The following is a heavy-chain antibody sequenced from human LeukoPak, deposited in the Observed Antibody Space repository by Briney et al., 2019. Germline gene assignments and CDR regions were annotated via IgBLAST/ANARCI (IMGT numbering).Heavy chain of an antibody. V-gene: IGHV4-38-2*01. Sequence: SETLSLTFAGSGYSISSGYYWGWIRQSPGKGLEWIGSNYHSGSTYYNPSLKSRVTISVDTSKNQFSLKLSSVTAADTAVYYCARGGSWSYYDYYFDYWGQGTLVTVSS. J-gene: IGHJ4*02. CDR1: GYSISSGYY. D-gene: IGHD3-10*01. CDR2: NYHSGST. CDR3: ARGGSWSYYDYYFDY.